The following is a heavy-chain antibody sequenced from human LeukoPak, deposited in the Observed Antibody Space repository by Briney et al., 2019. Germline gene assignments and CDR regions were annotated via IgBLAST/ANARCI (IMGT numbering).Heavy chain of an antibody. V-gene: IGHV3-74*03. CDR2: INTDGSNT. D-gene: IGHD3-22*01. J-gene: IGHJ4*02. CDR3: ARQDSSGYYYFDY. CDR1: GFAFSSSW. Sequence: GGSLRLSCAASGFAFSSSWMHWVRQAPGKGLVWVSRINTDGSNTKYADSVKGRFTISRDNAKSTLYLQMNSLRAEDTAVYYCARQDSSGYYYFDYRGQGTLVTVSS.